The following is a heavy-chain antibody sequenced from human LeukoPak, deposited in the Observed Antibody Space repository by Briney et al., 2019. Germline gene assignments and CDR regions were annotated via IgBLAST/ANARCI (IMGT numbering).Heavy chain of an antibody. J-gene: IGHJ4*02. CDR1: GFTFSSYG. V-gene: IGHV3-33*01. Sequence: GGSLRLSCAASGFTFSSYGMHWVRQAPGKGLEWVAVIWYDGSNKYYADSVKGRFTISRDNSKNTLYLQMNSLRAEDTAAYYCARDSLVGATMDYWGQGTLVTVSS. D-gene: IGHD1-26*01. CDR3: ARDSLVGATMDY. CDR2: IWYDGSNK.